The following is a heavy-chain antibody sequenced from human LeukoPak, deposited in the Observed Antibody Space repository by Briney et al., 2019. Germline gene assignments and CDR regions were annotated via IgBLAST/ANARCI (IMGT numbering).Heavy chain of an antibody. CDR2: IYTSGRT. CDR3: AKDGAVAGYDAFDV. CDR1: GDSISSNY. V-gene: IGHV4-4*07. J-gene: IGHJ3*01. Sequence: SETLSLTCTVSGDSISSNYWNWIRQPAGKGLEWIGRIYTSGRTNYNPSLKSRVTMSVDTSKNQFSLKLRSVTAADTAVYYCAKDGAVAGYDAFDVWGQGTMVTVSS. D-gene: IGHD6-19*01.